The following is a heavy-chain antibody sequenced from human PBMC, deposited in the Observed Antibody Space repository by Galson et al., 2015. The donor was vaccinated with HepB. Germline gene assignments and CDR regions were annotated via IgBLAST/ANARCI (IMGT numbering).Heavy chain of an antibody. D-gene: IGHD2-15*01. V-gene: IGHV3-33*01. CDR1: GFTFSNYG. CDR3: ARELQDLDV. J-gene: IGHJ6*02. Sequence: SLRLSCAASGFTFSNYGMHWVRQAPGKGLEWVAIIWDDGNKEYYADSVKGRFTISRDNSKHTFYLQMNSLRAEDTAIYYCARELQDLDVWGQGTTVTVSS. CDR2: IWDDGNKE.